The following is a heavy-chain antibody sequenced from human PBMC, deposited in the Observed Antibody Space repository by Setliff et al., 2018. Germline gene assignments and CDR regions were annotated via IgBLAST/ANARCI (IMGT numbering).Heavy chain of an antibody. D-gene: IGHD3-10*01. CDR1: GGSISSRNYF. J-gene: IGHJ4*02. CDR3: ARDRSYYASGSFTKWFDY. Sequence: SETLSLTCTVSGGSISSRNYFWGWIRQPPGKGLEWVGSISYSGSTYYHPSLKSRVSISVDTSKNQFSLKLSSVTAADTAIYYCARDRSYYASGSFTKWFDYWGQGTPVTVSS. CDR2: ISYSGST. V-gene: IGHV4-39*07.